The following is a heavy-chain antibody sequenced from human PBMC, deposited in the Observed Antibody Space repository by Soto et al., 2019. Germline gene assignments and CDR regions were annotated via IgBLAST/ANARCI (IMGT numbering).Heavy chain of an antibody. D-gene: IGHD6-19*01. CDR2: INPNSGGT. J-gene: IGHJ4*02. V-gene: IGHV1-2*02. CDR1: GYTFTGYY. CDR3: ASPIAALRSSGWYTLDY. Sequence: GASVKVSCKASGYTFTGYYMHWVRQAPGQGLEWMGWINPNSGGTNYAQKFQGRVTMTRDTSISTAYMELSRLRSDDTAVYYCASPIAALRSSGWYTLDYWGQGTLVTVSS.